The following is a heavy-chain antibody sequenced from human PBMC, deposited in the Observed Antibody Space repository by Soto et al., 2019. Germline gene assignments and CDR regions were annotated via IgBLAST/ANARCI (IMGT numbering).Heavy chain of an antibody. D-gene: IGHD2-15*01. CDR2: IYYSGST. CDR1: VSSNSRSRYS. V-gene: IGHV4-39*01. Sequence: SDTRSLTCSVSVSSNSRSRYSWGWFRQPPGKGLEWIGSIYYSGSTYYNPSLKSRVTISVDTSKNQFSLKLSSVTAADTAVYYCARHTPAISISDHWGQGTLVTVS. CDR3: ARHTPAISISDH. J-gene: IGHJ4*02.